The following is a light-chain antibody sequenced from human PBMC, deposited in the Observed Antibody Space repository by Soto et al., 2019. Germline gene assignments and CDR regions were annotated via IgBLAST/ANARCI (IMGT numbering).Light chain of an antibody. J-gene: IGKJ5*01. Sequence: EIVLTQSPDTLSLSPGDGATLSCRASQSIGNYLAWYQQKPVQAARLLIYASSKLYTGIPSRFSGSGSGTEFTLPTSSLQSPDFAVSYCQQYNNWAPLTFGQGTRLEIK. CDR2: ASS. CDR3: QQYNNWAPLT. CDR1: QSIGNY. V-gene: IGKV3-15*01.